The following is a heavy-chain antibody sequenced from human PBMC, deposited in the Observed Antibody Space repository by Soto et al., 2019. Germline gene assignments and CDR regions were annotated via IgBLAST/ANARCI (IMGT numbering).Heavy chain of an antibody. D-gene: IGHD3-16*01. Sequence: QVQLQEPGPRLVSPSETLSLTCTVSGASVTSGDFYWSWIRQPPGKGLEWIGYIYYNETAYYTPSLTSRTAISVDTSKNHFTLTLTSVTAADTAIYYCGGLLAGGWGQGSLVTVSS. CDR2: IYYNETA. V-gene: IGHV4-30-4*01. CDR1: GASVTSGDFY. CDR3: GGLLAGG. J-gene: IGHJ4*02.